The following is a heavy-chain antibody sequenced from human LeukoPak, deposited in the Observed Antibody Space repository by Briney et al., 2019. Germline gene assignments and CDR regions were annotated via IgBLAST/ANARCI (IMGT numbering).Heavy chain of an antibody. J-gene: IGHJ3*02. CDR1: GGSMSSSSYY. Sequence: SETLSLTCSVSGGSMSSSSYYWDWIRQPPGKGLEWIGNIHYNGNTYYNPSLKSRVTMSLDTSKNQLSLRLTSVTAADTAVYFCARGPYSYDSSGAFDIWGQGTMVTVSS. V-gene: IGHV4-39*01. D-gene: IGHD3-22*01. CDR2: IHYNGNT. CDR3: ARGPYSYDSSGAFDI.